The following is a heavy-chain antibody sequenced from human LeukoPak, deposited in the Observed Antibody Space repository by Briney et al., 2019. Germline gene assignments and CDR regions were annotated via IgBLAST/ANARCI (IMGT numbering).Heavy chain of an antibody. CDR3: ARGGAIVGASSGYYYYMDV. J-gene: IGHJ6*03. CDR2: INPNSGGT. V-gene: IGHV1-2*02. Sequence: ASVKVSCKASGYTFTGYYMHWVRQAPGQGLEWMGWINPNSGGTNYAQKFQGRVTMTRDTSISTAYMELSRLRSDDTAVYYCARGGAIVGASSGYYYYMDVWGKGTTVTVSS. CDR1: GYTFTGYY. D-gene: IGHD1-26*01.